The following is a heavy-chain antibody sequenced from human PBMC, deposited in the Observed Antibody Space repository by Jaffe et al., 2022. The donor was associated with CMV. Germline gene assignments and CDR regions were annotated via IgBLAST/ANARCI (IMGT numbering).Heavy chain of an antibody. J-gene: IGHJ4*02. CDR3: ARDIRRHAVTTVFDY. CDR2: IYTSGST. CDR1: GGSISSYY. Sequence: QVQLQESGPGLVKPSETLSLTCTVSGGSISSYYWSWIRQPAGKGLEWIGRIYTSGSTNYNPSLKSRVTMSVDTSKNQFSLKLSSVTAADTAVYYCARDIRRHAVTTVFDYWGQGTLVTVSS. D-gene: IGHD4-17*01. V-gene: IGHV4-4*07.